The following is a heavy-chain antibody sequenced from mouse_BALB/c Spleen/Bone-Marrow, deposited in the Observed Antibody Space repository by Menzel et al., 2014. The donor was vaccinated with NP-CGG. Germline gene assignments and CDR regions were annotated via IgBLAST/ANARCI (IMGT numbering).Heavy chain of an antibody. D-gene: IGHD1-1*01. CDR1: GYTFTNYW. CDR2: IDPSDSET. CDR3: ARGYYGRTYGWYFDV. V-gene: IGHV1-69*02. Sequence: QVQLKDSGAEFVKPGAPVKLSCKASGYTFTNYWMNWVKQRPGRGLEWIGRIDPSDSETHYNQKFKDKATLTVDRSSSTAYIQLNSLTSEDSAVYYCARGYYGRTYGWYFDVWGAGTTVTVSS. J-gene: IGHJ1*01.